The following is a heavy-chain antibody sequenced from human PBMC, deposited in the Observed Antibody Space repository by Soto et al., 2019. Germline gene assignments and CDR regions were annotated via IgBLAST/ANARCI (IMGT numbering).Heavy chain of an antibody. V-gene: IGHV1-69*06. Sequence: GASVKVSCKASGYTFTSYGISWVRQAPGQGLEWMGGIIPIFGTANYAQKFQGRVTITADKSTSTAYMELSSLRSEDTAVYYCARATLYYDSSGYCFDYWGQGTLVTVSS. J-gene: IGHJ4*02. CDR3: ARATLYYDSSGYCFDY. CDR2: IIPIFGTA. CDR1: GYTFTSYG. D-gene: IGHD3-22*01.